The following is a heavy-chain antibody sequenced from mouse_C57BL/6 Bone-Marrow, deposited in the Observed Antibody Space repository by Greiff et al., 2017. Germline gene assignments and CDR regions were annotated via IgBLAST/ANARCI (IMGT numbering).Heavy chain of an antibody. J-gene: IGHJ3*01. CDR1: GFNIKDDY. V-gene: IGHV14-4*01. D-gene: IGHD1-1*01. Sequence: VQLQQSGAELVRPGASVKLSCTASGFNIKDDYMHWVKQRPEQGLEWIGWIDPENGDTEYASKFQGKATITAATSSNTAYLQLSSLTSEDTAVYFCTGSQAWFAYWGQGTLVTVSA. CDR3: TGSQAWFAY. CDR2: IDPENGDT.